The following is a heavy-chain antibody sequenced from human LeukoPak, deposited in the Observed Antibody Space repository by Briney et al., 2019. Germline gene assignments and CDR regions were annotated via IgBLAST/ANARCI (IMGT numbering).Heavy chain of an antibody. CDR2: INPSGGST. CDR3: ACSGGDLEYFQH. V-gene: IGHV1-46*03. CDR1: AYTFTSYY. J-gene: IGHJ1*01. D-gene: IGHD2-21*02. Sequence: GAAVTVSCKASAYTFTSYYMALGRQAPGQGLEWMGIINPSGGSTSYAQKFQGRVTMTRDMSTSTVYMELSSLRSEDTAVYYCACSGGDLEYFQHWGQGTLVTVSS.